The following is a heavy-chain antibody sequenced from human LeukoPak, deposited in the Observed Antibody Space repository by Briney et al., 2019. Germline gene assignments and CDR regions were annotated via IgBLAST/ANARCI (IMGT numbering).Heavy chain of an antibody. J-gene: IGHJ4*02. CDR1: GGSFSGYS. CDR2: INHSGST. D-gene: IGHD3-10*01. CDR3: ARGSGPMVRD. V-gene: IGHV4-34*01. Sequence: SETLSLTCAVYGGSFSGYSWSWIRQPPGKGLEWIGEINHSGSTNYNPSLKSRVTISVDTSKNQFSLKLSSVTAADTAVYYCARGSGPMVRDWGQGTLVTVSS.